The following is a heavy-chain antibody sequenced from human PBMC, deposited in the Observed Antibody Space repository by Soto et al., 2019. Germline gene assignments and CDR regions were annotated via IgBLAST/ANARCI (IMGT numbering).Heavy chain of an antibody. J-gene: IGHJ6*03. CDR1: GFTFDDYA. Sequence: EVQLVESGGGLVQPGRSLRLSCAASGFTFDDYAMHWVRQAPGKGLEWVSGISWNSGSIGYADSVKGRFTISRDNAKNSLYLQMNSLRAEDTALYYCAKGGEHFWSSYYYYYDMDVWGKGTTVTVSS. D-gene: IGHD3-3*02. CDR2: ISWNSGSI. CDR3: AKGGEHFWSSYYYYYDMDV. V-gene: IGHV3-9*01.